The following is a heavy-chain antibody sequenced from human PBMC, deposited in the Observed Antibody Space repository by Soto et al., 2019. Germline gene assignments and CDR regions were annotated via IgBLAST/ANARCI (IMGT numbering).Heavy chain of an antibody. J-gene: IGHJ4*02. CDR2: IYYSGST. Sequence: QLQLQESGPGLVKPSETLSLTCTVSGGSISSSSYYWGWIRQPTGKGLAWIGSIYYSGSTYYNPSLQSTVDISVDTSKNPFSLKLSSVTAADTAVDYCAGTGHIAAASPIGFWGQGTLVTVSS. CDR1: GGSISSSSYY. CDR3: AGTGHIAAASPIGF. V-gene: IGHV4-39*01. D-gene: IGHD6-13*01.